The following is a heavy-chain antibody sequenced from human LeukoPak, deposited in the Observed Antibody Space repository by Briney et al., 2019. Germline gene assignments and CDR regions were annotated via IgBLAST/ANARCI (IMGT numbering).Heavy chain of an antibody. V-gene: IGHV4-61*10. CDR2: IYYSGST. D-gene: IGHD3-22*01. Sequence: SQTLSLTCTVSGGSISTNSYYWSWLRQPAGKGLEWFGYIYYSGSTNYNPSLQSRVTISVDTSKNQFSLKLSSVTAADTAVYYCARVTYYYDSSGYAIDYWGQGTLVTVSS. CDR1: GGSISTNSYY. J-gene: IGHJ4*02. CDR3: ARVTYYYDSSGYAIDY.